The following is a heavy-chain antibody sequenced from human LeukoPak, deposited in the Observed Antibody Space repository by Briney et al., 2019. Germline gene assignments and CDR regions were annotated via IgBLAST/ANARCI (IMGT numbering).Heavy chain of an antibody. CDR1: GGTFSSYA. V-gene: IGHV1-69*04. CDR2: IIPILGIA. CDR3: AREDSSSWFTP. J-gene: IGHJ5*02. Sequence: ASVKVSCKASGGTFSSYAISWVRQAPGQGLEWMGRIIPILGIANYAQKFQGRVTITADKSTSTAYMELSSLRSEDTAVYYCAREDSSSWFTPWGQGTLVTVSS. D-gene: IGHD6-13*01.